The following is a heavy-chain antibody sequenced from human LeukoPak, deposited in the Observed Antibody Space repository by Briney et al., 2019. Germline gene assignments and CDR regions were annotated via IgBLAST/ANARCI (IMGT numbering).Heavy chain of an antibody. D-gene: IGHD4-17*01. J-gene: IGHJ4*02. V-gene: IGHV3-23*01. CDR2: IGGSGGST. CDR1: GFTFRSYA. CDR3: AKDFSGYTVTTSLDY. Sequence: GGSLRLSCVASGFTFRSYAMSWVRQAPGKGPEWASAIGGSGGSTNFADSVKGRFTISRDNSKNTLYLQMNSLRAEDTAVYYCAKDFSGYTVTTSLDYWGQGTLVTVSS.